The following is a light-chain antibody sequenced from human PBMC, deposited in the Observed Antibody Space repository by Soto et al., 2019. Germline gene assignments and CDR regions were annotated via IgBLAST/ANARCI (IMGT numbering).Light chain of an antibody. J-gene: IGKJ2*01. CDR2: KVS. V-gene: IGKV2-30*01. CDR1: ESFLYRDGNSY. Sequence: DVVMTQSPLSLPVTLGQSASVSCRSSESFLYRDGNSYLSWFQQRPGQSPGPLIYKVSNRDSGVPDRLGGSGSDTDFTLKISRVEAEDVGVYYCMQGTYWPYTFGQGTQLEIK. CDR3: MQGTYWPYT.